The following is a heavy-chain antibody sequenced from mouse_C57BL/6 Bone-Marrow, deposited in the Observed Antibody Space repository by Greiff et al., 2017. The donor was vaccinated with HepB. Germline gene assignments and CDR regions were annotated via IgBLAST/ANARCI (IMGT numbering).Heavy chain of an antibody. J-gene: IGHJ3*01. CDR1: GYTFTDHT. Sequence: VQLQQSDAELVRPGASVKISCKVSGYTFTDHTIHWMKQRPEQGLEWIGYIYPRDGSTKYNEKFKGKATLTADKSSSTAYMQLNSLTSEDSAVYFCARPAYYSNLGFAYWGQGTLVTVSA. D-gene: IGHD2-5*01. CDR2: IYPRDGST. V-gene: IGHV1-78*01. CDR3: ARPAYYSNLGFAY.